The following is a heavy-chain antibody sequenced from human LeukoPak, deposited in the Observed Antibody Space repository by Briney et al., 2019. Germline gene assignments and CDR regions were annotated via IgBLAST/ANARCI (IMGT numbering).Heavy chain of an antibody. CDR1: GYTFSDSA. J-gene: IGHJ6*03. V-gene: IGHV7-4-1*02. D-gene: IGHD6-13*01. Sequence: GASVKVSCKASGYTFSDSAIFWMRQAPGQGLEYMGWINTDTGNPMYARGFTGRFVFSLDTSVSTAYLQISSLKAEDTAVYYCARSIGAAGYMDVWGKGTTVTVSS. CDR2: INTDTGNP. CDR3: ARSIGAAGYMDV.